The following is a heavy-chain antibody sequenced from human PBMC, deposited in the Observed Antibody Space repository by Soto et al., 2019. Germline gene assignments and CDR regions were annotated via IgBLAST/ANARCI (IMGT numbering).Heavy chain of an antibody. CDR2: IPDDGSYQ. J-gene: IGHJ4*02. D-gene: IGHD1-1*01. CDR1: GFTFRNYG. V-gene: IGHV3-33*01. Sequence: QVQLVESGGGVVQPGRSLRLSCAASGFTFRNYGMHWVRQAPGKGLEWVAVIPDDGSYQYYTDSVKGRFTISRDNSKSTLYLQMNSLRAEDTAVYYCVRDDDNDDKGLDYWGQGILVTVSS. CDR3: VRDDDNDDKGLDY.